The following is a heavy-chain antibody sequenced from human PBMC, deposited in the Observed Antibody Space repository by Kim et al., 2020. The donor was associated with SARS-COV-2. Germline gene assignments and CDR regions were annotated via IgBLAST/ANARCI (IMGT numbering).Heavy chain of an antibody. D-gene: IGHD2-21*02. J-gene: IGHJ4*02. Sequence: GGSLRLSCVASGFSFSDFAMHWVRQAPGKRLEYVSAIGGTGVRTYYADSVKGRFTISRDNSKYTLYLQMSSLRTEDTAVYYRVSLYCGADCNYWGQGTLVTVSS. CDR3: VSLYCGADCNY. V-gene: IGHV3-64D*09. CDR2: IGGTGVRT. CDR1: GFSFSDFA.